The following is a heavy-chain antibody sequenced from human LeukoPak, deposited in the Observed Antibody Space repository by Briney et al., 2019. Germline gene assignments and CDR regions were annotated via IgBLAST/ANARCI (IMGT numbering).Heavy chain of an antibody. CDR1: GFTFSDYY. Sequence: GGSLRLSCAASGFTFSDYYMSWIRQAPGKGLEWVSYISSSGVTIYYADSVRGRFTISRDNSKNTLYVQMNSLSSEDTAVYYCARESYSSGFVFDYWGQGTLVTVSS. CDR2: ISSSGVTI. D-gene: IGHD6-19*01. CDR3: ARESYSSGFVFDY. J-gene: IGHJ4*02. V-gene: IGHV3-11*04.